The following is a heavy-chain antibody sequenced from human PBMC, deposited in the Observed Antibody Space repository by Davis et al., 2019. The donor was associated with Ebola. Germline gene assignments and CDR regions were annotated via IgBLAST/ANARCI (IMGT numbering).Heavy chain of an antibody. Sequence: GGSLRLSCAASGFTFSSYGMHWVRQAPGKGLEWVAVISYDGSNKYYADSVKGRFTISRDNSKNTLYLQMNSLRAEDTAVYYRALEPDYWGQGTLVTVSS. V-gene: IGHV3-30*03. CDR3: ALEPDY. J-gene: IGHJ4*02. CDR1: GFTFSSYG. CDR2: ISYDGSNK. D-gene: IGHD1-14*01.